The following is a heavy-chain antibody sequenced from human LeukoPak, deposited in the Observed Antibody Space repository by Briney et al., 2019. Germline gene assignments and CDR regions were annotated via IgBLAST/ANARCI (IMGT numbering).Heavy chain of an antibody. CDR3: VGIAAAGTRYYYGMDV. CDR1: GGSISSYY. J-gene: IGHJ6*02. CDR2: IYYSGGT. Sequence: SETLSLTCTVSGGSISSYYWSWTRQPPGKGLEWIGYIYYSGGTNYNPSLKSRVTISVDTSKNQFSLKLSSVTAADTAVYYCVGIAAAGTRYYYGMDVWGQGTTVTVSS. D-gene: IGHD6-13*01. V-gene: IGHV4-59*08.